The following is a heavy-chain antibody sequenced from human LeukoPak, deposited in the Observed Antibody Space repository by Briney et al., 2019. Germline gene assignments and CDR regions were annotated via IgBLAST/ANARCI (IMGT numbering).Heavy chain of an antibody. CDR2: IYYSGST. CDR3: ARASYYHDSSGRPPILDI. V-gene: IGHV4-31*03. D-gene: IGHD3-22*01. Sequence: SQTLSLTCTVSGGSISSGGYCWSWIRQHPGKGLEWIGYIYYSGSTYYNPSLKSRVTISVDTSKNQFSLKLSSVTAADTAVYYCARASYYHDSSGRPPILDIWGQGTMVTVSS. CDR1: GGSISSGGYC. J-gene: IGHJ3*02.